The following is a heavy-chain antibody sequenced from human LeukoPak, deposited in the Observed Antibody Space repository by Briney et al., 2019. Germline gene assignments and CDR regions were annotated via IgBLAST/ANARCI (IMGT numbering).Heavy chain of an antibody. V-gene: IGHV4-4*07. CDR1: GGSISSYY. J-gene: IGHJ4*02. CDR2: IHTSGST. D-gene: IGHD5-18*01. CDR3: ARGGGYTYGYPFDS. Sequence: PSETLSLTCTVSGGSISSYYWTWIRQPAGKGLEWIGRIHTSGSTNHNPSLKSRVTMSVDTSKNQFSLKLSSVTAADTAVYYCARGGGYTYGYPFDSWGQGTLVTVSS.